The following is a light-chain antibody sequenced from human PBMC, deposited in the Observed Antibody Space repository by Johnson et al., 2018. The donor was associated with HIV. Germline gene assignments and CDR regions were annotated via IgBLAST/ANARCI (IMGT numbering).Light chain of an antibody. V-gene: IGLV1-51*01. CDR2: DNN. J-gene: IGLJ1*01. CDR1: SSNIGNNY. CDR3: GTWDSSLSAYV. Sequence: HSVLTQPPSVSAAPGQKVTISCSGSSSNIGNNYVSWYQQLPGTAPKVLIYDNNKRPSGIPDRFSGSKSGTSATLGITGLQTGDEADYYCGTWDSSLSAYVFGTGPKVTAL.